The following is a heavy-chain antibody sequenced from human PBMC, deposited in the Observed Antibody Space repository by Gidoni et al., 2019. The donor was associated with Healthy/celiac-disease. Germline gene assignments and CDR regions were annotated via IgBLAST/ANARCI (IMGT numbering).Heavy chain of an antibody. Sequence: QVQLVESGGGVVQPGRSLRLSCAASGFTFSSYAMHWVRQAPGKGLEWVAVISYDGSNKYYADSVKGRFTISRDNSKNTLYLQMNSLRAEDTAVYYCARDPRGRDYYDFWSGYYGDYYYYYGMDVWGQGTTVTVSS. CDR3: ARDPRGRDYYDFWSGYYGDYYYYYGMDV. CDR2: ISYDGSNK. J-gene: IGHJ6*02. D-gene: IGHD3-3*01. V-gene: IGHV3-30-3*01. CDR1: GFTFSSYA.